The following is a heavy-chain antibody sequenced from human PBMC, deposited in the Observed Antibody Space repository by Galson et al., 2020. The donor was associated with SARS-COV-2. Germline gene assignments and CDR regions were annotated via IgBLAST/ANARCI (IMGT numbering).Heavy chain of an antibody. CDR3: AKDSTYYYGSGSYRLVGGYSYGYFDY. D-gene: IGHD3-10*01. Sequence: GGSLRLSCAASGFTFDDYAMHWVRQAPGKGLEWVSGISWNSGSIGYADSVKGRFTISRDNAKNSLYLQMNRLRAEDTALYYCAKDSTYYYGSGSYRLVGGYSYGYFDYWGQGTLVTVSS. J-gene: IGHJ4*02. V-gene: IGHV3-9*01. CDR2: ISWNSGSI. CDR1: GFTFDDYA.